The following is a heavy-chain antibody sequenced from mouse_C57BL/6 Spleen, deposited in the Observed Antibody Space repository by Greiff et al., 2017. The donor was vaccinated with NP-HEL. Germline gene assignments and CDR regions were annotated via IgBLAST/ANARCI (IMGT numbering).Heavy chain of an antibody. Sequence: EVQLQQSGAELVKPGASVKLSCTASGFNFTDYYMHWVKQRTEQGLEWIGRIDPEDGDTKYAPKFQGKATITADTSSSTAYLQLSSLTSEDTAVYYCALDYYGSSQYVWGTGTTVTVSS. CDR1: GFNFTDYY. D-gene: IGHD1-1*01. J-gene: IGHJ1*03. CDR3: ALDYYGSSQYV. V-gene: IGHV14-2*01. CDR2: IDPEDGDT.